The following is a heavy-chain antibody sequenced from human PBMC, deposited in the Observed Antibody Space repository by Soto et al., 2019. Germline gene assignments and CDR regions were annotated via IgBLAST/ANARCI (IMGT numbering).Heavy chain of an antibody. CDR2: IKQDGSEK. CDR3: ARDWSVAAAAYDGAWAFDI. CDR1: GFTFSSYW. V-gene: IGHV3-7*01. D-gene: IGHD6-13*01. J-gene: IGHJ3*02. Sequence: PGGSLRLSCAASGFTFSSYWMSWVRQAPGKGLEWVANIKQDGSEKYYVDSVKGRFTISRDNAKNSLYLQMNSLRAEDTAVYYCARDWSVAAAAYDGAWAFDIWGQGTMVTVSS.